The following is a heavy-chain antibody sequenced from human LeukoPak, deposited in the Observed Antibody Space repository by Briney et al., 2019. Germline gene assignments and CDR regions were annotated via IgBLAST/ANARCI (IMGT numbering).Heavy chain of an antibody. CDR3: TRHVPNSGYANFDY. CDR1: GFDFSGSA. CDR2: IRIKANSYAT. J-gene: IGHJ4*02. V-gene: IGHV3-73*01. Sequence: GGSLRLSCAASGFDFSGSAIHWVRQASGKGLEWVGRIRIKANSYATAYAASVKGRFTISRDDSKNTAYLQMNSLKTEDTAVYYCTRHVPNSGYANFDYWGQGTLVTVSS. D-gene: IGHD5-12*01.